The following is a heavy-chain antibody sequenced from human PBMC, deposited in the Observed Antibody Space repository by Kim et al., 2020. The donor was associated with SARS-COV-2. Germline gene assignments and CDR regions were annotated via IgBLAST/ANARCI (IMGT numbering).Heavy chain of an antibody. J-gene: IGHJ6*02. Sequence: ASVKVSCKASGYTFTSYGISWVRQAPGQGLEWMGWISAYNGNTNYAQKLQGRVTMTTDTSTSTAYMELRSLRSDDTAVYYCARGDGGIAAAGTYYYYGMDVWGQGTTVTVSS. CDR3: ARGDGGIAAAGTYYYYGMDV. CDR1: GYTFTSYG. V-gene: IGHV1-18*01. D-gene: IGHD6-13*01. CDR2: ISAYNGNT.